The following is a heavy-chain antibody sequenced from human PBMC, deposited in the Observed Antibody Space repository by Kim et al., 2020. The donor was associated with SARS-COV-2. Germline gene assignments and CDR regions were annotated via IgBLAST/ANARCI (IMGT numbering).Heavy chain of an antibody. CDR1: GYTFTSYY. J-gene: IGHJ6*02. V-gene: IGHV1-46*01. CDR3: ARVGAVDTAVYYYYGMDV. D-gene: IGHD5-18*01. CDR2: INPSGGST. Sequence: ASVKVSCKASGYTFTSYYMHWVRQAPGQGLEWMGIINPSGGSTSYAQKFQGRVTMTRDTSTSTVYMELSSLRSEDTAVYYCARVGAVDTAVYYYYGMDVWGQGTTVTVSS.